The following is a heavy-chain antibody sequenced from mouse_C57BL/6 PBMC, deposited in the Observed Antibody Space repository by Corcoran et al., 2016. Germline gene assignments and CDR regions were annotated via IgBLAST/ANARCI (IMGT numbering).Heavy chain of an antibody. CDR3: ARGRGSPYYYAMDY. Sequence: DVQLQESGPDLVKPSQSLSLTCSVTGYSITSGYYWNWIRQFPGNKLEWMGYISYDGSNNYNPSLKNRISITRDTSKNQFFLKLNSVTTEDTATYYCARGRGSPYYYAMDYWGQGTSVTVSS. J-gene: IGHJ4*01. CDR2: ISYDGSN. V-gene: IGHV3-6*01. CDR1: GYSITSGYY. D-gene: IGHD1-1*01.